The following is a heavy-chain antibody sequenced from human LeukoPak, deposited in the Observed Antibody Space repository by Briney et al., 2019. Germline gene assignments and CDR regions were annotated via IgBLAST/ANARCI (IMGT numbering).Heavy chain of an antibody. J-gene: IGHJ5*02. CDR3: STLRLRSLEWLLDP. CDR2: IKSKTDGGTT. Sequence: GGSLRLSCAASGFTFSSYAMSWVRQAPGKGLEWVGRIKSKTDGGTTDYAAPVKGRFTISRDDSKNTLYLQMNSLKTEDTAVYYCSTLRLRSLEWLLDPWGQGTLVTVSS. V-gene: IGHV3-15*01. CDR1: GFTFSSYA. D-gene: IGHD3-3*01.